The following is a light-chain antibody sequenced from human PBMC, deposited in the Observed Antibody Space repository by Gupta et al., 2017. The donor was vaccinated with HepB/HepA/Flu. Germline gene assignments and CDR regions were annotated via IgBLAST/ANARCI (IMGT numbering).Light chain of an antibody. CDR2: AAS. V-gene: IGKV1-39*01. CDR3: QETYDTPRT. J-gene: IGKJ4*01. CDR1: QSISSY. Sequence: DIQMTQSPSSLSASVGDRVIITCRASQSISSYLNWYQQKPGKAPELLIYAASTLQTGVPSRFSGSGSGTDFTLTVSSLQPEDFATYYCQETYDTPRTFGGGTKVEIK.